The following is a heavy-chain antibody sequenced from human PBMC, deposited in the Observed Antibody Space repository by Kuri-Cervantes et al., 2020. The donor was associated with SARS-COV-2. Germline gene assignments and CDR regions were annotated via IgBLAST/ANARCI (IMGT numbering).Heavy chain of an antibody. CDR1: GFTFSSYW. CDR2: IKQDGSEK. J-gene: IGHJ4*02. CDR3: AKAWGELGYCSSTSCYALYYFDY. V-gene: IGHV3-7*03. D-gene: IGHD2-2*01. Sequence: GESLKISCAASGFTFSSYWMSWVRQAPGKGLEWVANIKQDGSEKYYVDSVKGRFTISRDNAKNSLYLQMNSLRAEDTAVYYCAKAWGELGYCSSTSCYALYYFDYWGQGTLVTVSS.